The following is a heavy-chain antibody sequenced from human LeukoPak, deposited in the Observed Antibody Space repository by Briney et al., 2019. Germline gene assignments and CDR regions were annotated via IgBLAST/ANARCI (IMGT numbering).Heavy chain of an antibody. J-gene: IGHJ5*02. V-gene: IGHV1-18*01. CDR1: GYPFTMYG. CDR2: ICDNNGNT. Sequence: ASVKVSFKASGYPFTMYGFNWVRQAPGQGLEWMGCICDNNGNTNYAQKFQGRVTMTTDTSTNTAYMDLTNLKSDDTAIYYCARGPRFDPWGQGTLVTVSS. CDR3: ARGPRFDP.